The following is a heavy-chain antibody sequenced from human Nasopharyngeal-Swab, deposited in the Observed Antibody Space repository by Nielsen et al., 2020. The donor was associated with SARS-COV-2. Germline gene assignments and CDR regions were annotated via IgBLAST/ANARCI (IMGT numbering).Heavy chain of an antibody. V-gene: IGHV1-46*02. J-gene: IGHJ6*02. CDR2: INPGSGGT. D-gene: IGHD2-2*01. Sequence: ASVKVSCKASGYTFNNYYIHWVRQAPGQGLEWMGMINPGSGGTTYAKKFQGRVTMTRDTSTSTVFMDLSSLRSEDTAVYYCARRGRCSGSSCDMDVWGQGTTVTVSS. CDR3: ARRGRCSGSSCDMDV. CDR1: GYTFNNYY.